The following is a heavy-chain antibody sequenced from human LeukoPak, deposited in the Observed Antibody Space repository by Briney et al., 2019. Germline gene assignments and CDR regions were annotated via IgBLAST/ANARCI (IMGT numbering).Heavy chain of an antibody. CDR3: ARAGVRGAYYGMDV. J-gene: IGHJ6*02. CDR2: IYYSGST. V-gene: IGHV4-39*07. CDR1: GGSISSSSYY. D-gene: IGHD3-10*01. Sequence: SETLSLTCTVSGGSISSSSYYWGWIRQPPGKGLEWIGSIYYSGSTYYNPSLKSRVTISVDTSKNQFSLKLSSVTAADTAVYYCARAGVRGAYYGMDVWGQGTTVTVSS.